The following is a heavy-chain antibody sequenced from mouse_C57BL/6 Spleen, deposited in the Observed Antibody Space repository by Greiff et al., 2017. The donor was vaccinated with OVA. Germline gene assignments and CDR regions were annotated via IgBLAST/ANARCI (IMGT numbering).Heavy chain of an antibody. CDR3: ARATTRYYFDY. D-gene: IGHD2-12*01. CDR1: GYTFTSYW. V-gene: IGHV1-64*01. J-gene: IGHJ2*01. CDR2: IHPNSGST. Sequence: QVQLQQPGAELVKPGASVKLSCKASGYTFTSYWMHWVKQRPGQGLEWIGMIHPNSGSTNSNEKFKSKATLTVDKSSSTAYMQLSSLTSEDSAVYYCARATTRYYFDYWGQGTTLTVSS.